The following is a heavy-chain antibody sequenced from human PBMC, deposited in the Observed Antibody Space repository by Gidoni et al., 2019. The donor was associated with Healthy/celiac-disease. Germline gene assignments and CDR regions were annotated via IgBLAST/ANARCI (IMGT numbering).Heavy chain of an antibody. V-gene: IGHV3-9*01. Sequence: EVQLVESGGGLVQPGRSLRLSCAASGFTFDDYAMHWVRQAPGKGLEWVSGISWNSGSIGYADSVKGRFTISRDNAKNSLYLQMNSLRAEDTALYYCAKDILVHNYYDYGMDVWGQGTTVTVSS. CDR2: ISWNSGSI. CDR3: AKDILVHNYYDYGMDV. CDR1: GFTFDDYA. J-gene: IGHJ6*02.